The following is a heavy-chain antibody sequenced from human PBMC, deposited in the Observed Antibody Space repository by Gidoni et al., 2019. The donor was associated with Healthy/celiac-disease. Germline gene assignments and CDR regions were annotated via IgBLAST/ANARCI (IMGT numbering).Heavy chain of an antibody. CDR3: ARDGDDYADPNWFDP. D-gene: IGHD4-17*01. CDR2: ISAYNGNT. V-gene: IGHV1-18*01. J-gene: IGHJ5*02. CDR1: GYTFTSYG. Sequence: HVQLVQSAAEVKKPGASVKLSCKASGYTFTSYGISWVRQAPGQGLEWMGWISAYNGNTDYAQKLQGRVIMTTDTSTSTAYMELRSLRSDDTAVYYCARDGDDYADPNWFDPWGQGTLVTVSS.